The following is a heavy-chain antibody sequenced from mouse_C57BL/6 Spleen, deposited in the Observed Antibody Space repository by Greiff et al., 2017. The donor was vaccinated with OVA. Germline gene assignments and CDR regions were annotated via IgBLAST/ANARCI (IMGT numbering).Heavy chain of an antibody. V-gene: IGHV1-82*01. J-gene: IGHJ2*01. D-gene: IGHD2-3*01. CDR2: IYPGDGDT. CDR1: GYAFSSSW. Sequence: QVQLQQSGPELVKPGASVKISCKASGYAFSSSWMNWVKQRPGKGLEWIGRIYPGDGDTNYNGKFKGKATLTADKSSSTAYMQLSSLTSEDSAVYFCARGGLLLYFDYWGQGTTLTVSS. CDR3: ARGGLLLYFDY.